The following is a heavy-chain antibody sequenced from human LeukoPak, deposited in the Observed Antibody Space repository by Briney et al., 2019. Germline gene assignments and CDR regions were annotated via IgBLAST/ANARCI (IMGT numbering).Heavy chain of an antibody. D-gene: IGHD2-21*02. J-gene: IGHJ4*02. CDR1: GSTFTSFA. CDR2: ISGSGGST. CDR3: AKDPYCGGDCYYFDY. Sequence: GGSLRLSCQASGSTFTSFALSGSRRAPGKGRGWVSPISGSGGSTYYADSVKGRFTISRDNSKNTLYLQMNSLRAEDTAVYYCAKDPYCGGDCYYFDYWGQGTLVTVSS. V-gene: IGHV3-23*01.